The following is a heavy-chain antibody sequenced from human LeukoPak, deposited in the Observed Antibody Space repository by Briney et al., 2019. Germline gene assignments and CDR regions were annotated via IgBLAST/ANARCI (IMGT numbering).Heavy chain of an antibody. CDR2: IYYSGST. J-gene: IGHJ3*01. CDR3: ARGFYIVGNAGVFDL. D-gene: IGHD2-21*01. Sequence: SETLSLTCTVSGGSISSYHWSWIRQPPGKGLECIGFIYYSGSTNYNPSLKSRVTISVDTSKNQFSLKLSSVTAADTAVYYCARGFYIVGNAGVFDLWSQGTMVAVSS. V-gene: IGHV4-59*01. CDR1: GGSISSYH.